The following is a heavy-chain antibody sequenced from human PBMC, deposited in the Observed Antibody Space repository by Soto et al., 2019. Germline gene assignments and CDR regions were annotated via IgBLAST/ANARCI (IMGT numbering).Heavy chain of an antibody. Sequence: PSETLSLTCAVYGGSFSGYYWSWIRQPPGKGLEWIGEINHSGSTNYNPSLKSRVTISVDTSKNQFSLKLSSVTAADTAVYYCARQPEYSGYDFAWFDPWGQGTLVTVSS. CDR3: ARQPEYSGYDFAWFDP. CDR1: GGSFSGYY. CDR2: INHSGST. V-gene: IGHV4-34*01. J-gene: IGHJ5*02. D-gene: IGHD5-12*01.